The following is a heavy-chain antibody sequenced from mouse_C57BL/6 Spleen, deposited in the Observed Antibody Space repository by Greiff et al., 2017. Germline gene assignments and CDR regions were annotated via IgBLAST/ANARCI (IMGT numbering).Heavy chain of an antibody. CDR3: ARDYVCAVYYFDN. CDR1: GYTFTSYW. J-gene: IGHJ2*01. V-gene: IGHV1-52*01. D-gene: IGHD1-1*02. CDR2: IDPSDSET. Sequence: QVQLQQPGAELVRPGSSVKLSCKASGYTFTSYWMHWVKQRPIQGLEWIGNIDPSDSETHYNQKFKDKATLTVDKSSSTAYMQLSSLTSEDSAVNYCARDYVCAVYYFDNWGKGTTLTVFS.